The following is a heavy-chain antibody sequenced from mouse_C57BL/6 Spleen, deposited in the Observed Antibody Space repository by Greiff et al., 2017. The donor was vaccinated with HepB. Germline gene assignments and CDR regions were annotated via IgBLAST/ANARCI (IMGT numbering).Heavy chain of an antibody. Sequence: VQLQQSGPELVKPGASVKISCKASGYAFSSSWVNWVKQRPGKGLEWIGRIYPGDGDTNYNGKFKGKATLTADKSSSTAYMQLSSLTSEDSAVYFCARGAYGDYWGQGTTLTVSS. CDR1: GYAFSSSW. D-gene: IGHD1-1*01. CDR3: ARGAYGDY. J-gene: IGHJ2*01. CDR2: IYPGDGDT. V-gene: IGHV1-82*01.